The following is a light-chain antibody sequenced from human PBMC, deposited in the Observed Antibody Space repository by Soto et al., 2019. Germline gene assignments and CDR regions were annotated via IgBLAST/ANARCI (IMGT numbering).Light chain of an antibody. Sequence: IVLTQSPGTLSLSPGERATLSCRASQPITSRYLAWYQHQPGQAPRLLIYRTFARAPGIPDRFSGGGSGTDVTLTVSRLEREDFEVYYGQQYDTSPPTFGQGTRLDIK. V-gene: IGKV3-20*01. CDR2: RTF. CDR3: QQYDTSPPT. J-gene: IGKJ5*01. CDR1: QPITSRY.